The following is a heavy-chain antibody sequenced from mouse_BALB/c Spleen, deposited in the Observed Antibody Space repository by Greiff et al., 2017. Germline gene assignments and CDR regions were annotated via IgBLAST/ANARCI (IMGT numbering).Heavy chain of an antibody. CDR1: GFTFSSYA. Sequence: EVKVVESGGGLVKPGGSLKLSCAASGFTFSSYAMSWVRQTPEKRLEWVASISSGGSTYYPDSVKGRFTISRDNARNILYLQMSSLRSEDTAMYYCARGRDYYGKDFDYWGQGTTLTVSS. CDR2: ISSGGST. D-gene: IGHD1-1*01. CDR3: ARGRDYYGKDFDY. V-gene: IGHV5-6-5*01. J-gene: IGHJ2*01.